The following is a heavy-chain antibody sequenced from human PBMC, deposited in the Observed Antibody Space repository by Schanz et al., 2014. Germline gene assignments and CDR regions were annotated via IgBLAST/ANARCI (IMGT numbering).Heavy chain of an antibody. Sequence: VQLQESGPGLVKPSATLTLTCAVSGGSISSSNWWSWVRQAPGKGPEWVSSLTGSGGGTYYADSVRGRFTISRDNSMNTVYLQMNSLRSDDAAVYYCARAQGVIRLYYGVDVWGQGTTVTVSS. CDR2: LTGSGGGT. J-gene: IGHJ6*02. V-gene: IGHV3-23*01. CDR3: ARAQGVIRLYYGVDV. D-gene: IGHD3-10*01. CDR1: GGSISSSN.